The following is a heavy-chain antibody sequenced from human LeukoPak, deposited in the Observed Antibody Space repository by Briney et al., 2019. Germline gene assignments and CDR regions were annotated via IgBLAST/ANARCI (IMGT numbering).Heavy chain of an antibody. CDR2: ISAYNGNT. V-gene: IGHV1-18*01. D-gene: IGHD5/OR15-5a*01. CDR3: ARDEVLNWFDP. Sequence: GASVKVSCKASGYTLTSYGISWVRQAPGQGLEWMGWISAYNGNTNYAQKLQGRVTMTTDTSTSTAYMELRSLRSDDTAVYHCARDEVLNWFDPWGQGTLVTVSS. CDR1: GYTLTSYG. J-gene: IGHJ5*02.